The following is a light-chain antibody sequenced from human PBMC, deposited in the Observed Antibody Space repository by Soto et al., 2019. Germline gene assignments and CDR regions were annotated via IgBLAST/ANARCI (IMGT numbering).Light chain of an antibody. CDR1: SSEVGGYNY. V-gene: IGLV2-14*01. CDR2: DVS. J-gene: IGLJ1*01. CDR3: SPYTSSSTPYV. Sequence: QSVLTQPASVSGSPGQSITISCTGTSSEVGGYNYVSWYQQHPGKAPKLMIYDVSNRPSGVSNRFSGSKSGNTASLTISGLQAEDEADYYCSPYTSSSTPYVFGTGTKVTVL.